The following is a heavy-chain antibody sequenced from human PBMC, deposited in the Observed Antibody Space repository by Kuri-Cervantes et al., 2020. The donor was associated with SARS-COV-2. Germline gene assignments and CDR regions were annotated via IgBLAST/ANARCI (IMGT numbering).Heavy chain of an antibody. CDR1: GFLFSASA. CDR3: AKGIPGIAAAGDY. J-gene: IGHJ4*02. CDR2: IRGKANNYAT. V-gene: IGHV3-73*01. D-gene: IGHD6-13*01. Sequence: GGSLRLSCEVSGFLFSASAIHWVRQASGKGLEWVGRIRGKANNYATAYAASVKGRFTISRDDSKNMAYLQMNSLRAEDTAVYYCAKGIPGIAAAGDYWGQGTLVTVSS.